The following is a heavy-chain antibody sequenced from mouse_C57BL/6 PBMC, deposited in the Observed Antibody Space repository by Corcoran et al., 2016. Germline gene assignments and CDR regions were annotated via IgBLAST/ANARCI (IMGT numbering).Heavy chain of an antibody. J-gene: IGHJ4*01. V-gene: IGHV9-3*01. CDR1: GYTFTTYG. D-gene: IGHD1-1*01. Sequence: QIHLVQSGPVLKKPGETVKISCKASGYTFTTYGMSWVKQAPGKGLKWMGWINTYSGVPTYADDFKGRFAFSLETSASTAYLQINNLKNEDTATYFCARRGYGSAMDYWGQGTSVTVSS. CDR2: INTYSGVP. CDR3: ARRGYGSAMDY.